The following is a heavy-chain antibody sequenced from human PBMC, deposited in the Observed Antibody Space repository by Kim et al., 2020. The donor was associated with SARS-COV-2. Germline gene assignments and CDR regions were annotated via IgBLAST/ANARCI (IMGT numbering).Heavy chain of an antibody. J-gene: IGHJ1*01. V-gene: IGHV1-46*01. CDR1: GYTFTSYY. Sequence: ASVKVSCKASGYTFTSYYMHWVRQAPGQGLEWMRIINPSGGSTSYAQKFQGRVTMTRDTSTSTVYMELSSLRSEDTAVYYCARAPIRIAAAGISGYFQHWGQGTLVTVSS. D-gene: IGHD6-13*01. CDR2: INPSGGST. CDR3: ARAPIRIAAAGISGYFQH.